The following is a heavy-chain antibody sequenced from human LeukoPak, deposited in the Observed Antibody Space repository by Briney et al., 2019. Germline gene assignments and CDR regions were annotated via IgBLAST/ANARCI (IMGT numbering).Heavy chain of an antibody. CDR2: IYTSGST. D-gene: IGHD6-13*01. V-gene: IGHV4-4*07. Sequence: SETLSLTCTVSGGSISSYYWSWIRQPAGKGLEWIGRIYTSGSTNYNPSLKSRVTVSIDTSKNQFSLKLSSVTAADTAVYYCARDRAAPGTYYYYYMDVWGKGTTVTVSS. CDR1: GGSISSYY. J-gene: IGHJ6*03. CDR3: ARDRAAPGTYYYYYMDV.